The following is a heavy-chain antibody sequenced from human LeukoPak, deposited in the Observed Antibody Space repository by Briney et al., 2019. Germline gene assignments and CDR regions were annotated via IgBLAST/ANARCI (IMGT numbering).Heavy chain of an antibody. V-gene: IGHV3-30*03. CDR2: ISYDGSNE. J-gene: IGHJ4*02. D-gene: IGHD6-6*01. Sequence: PGGSLRLSCAASGFTFSSYWMHWVRQAPGEGLEWVAIISYDGSNEYYADSVKGRFTISRDNSKNTLYLQMNSLRAADTAVYYCAGDKGTSYLSSFDYWGQGTLVTVSS. CDR1: GFTFSSYW. CDR3: AGDKGTSYLSSFDY.